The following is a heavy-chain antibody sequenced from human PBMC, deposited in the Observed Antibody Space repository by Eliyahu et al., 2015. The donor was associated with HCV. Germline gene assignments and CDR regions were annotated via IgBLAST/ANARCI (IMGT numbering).Heavy chain of an antibody. CDR3: ARANWNYRDY. V-gene: IGHV4-34*01. CDR1: GGSFSGYY. Sequence: QVQLQQWGAGLLKPSETLSLTCAVXGGSFSGYYWSWIRQPPGKGLEWIGEINHSGSTNYNPSLKSRVTISVDTSKNQFSLKLSSVTAADTAVYYCARANWNYRDYWGQGTLVTVSS. D-gene: IGHD1-7*01. J-gene: IGHJ4*02. CDR2: INHSGST.